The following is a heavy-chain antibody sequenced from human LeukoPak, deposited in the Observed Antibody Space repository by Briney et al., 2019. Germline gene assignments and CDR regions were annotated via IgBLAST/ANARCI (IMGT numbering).Heavy chain of an antibody. CDR1: GGSISSSSYY. CDR3: ARDGAYYYDSSDYNKGDY. Sequence: KTSETLSLTCTVSGGSISSSSYYWGWIRQPPGKGLEWIGSIYYSGSTYYNPSLKSRVTISVDTSKNQFSLKLSSVTAADTAVYYCARDGAYYYDSSDYNKGDYWGQGTLVTVSS. V-gene: IGHV4-39*07. J-gene: IGHJ4*02. CDR2: IYYSGST. D-gene: IGHD3-22*01.